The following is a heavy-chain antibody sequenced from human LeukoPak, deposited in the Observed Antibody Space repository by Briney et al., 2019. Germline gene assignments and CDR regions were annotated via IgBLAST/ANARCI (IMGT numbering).Heavy chain of an antibody. CDR2: IYYSGST. D-gene: IGHD6-19*01. V-gene: IGHV4-59*06. J-gene: IGHJ4*02. CDR1: GGSISSYY. CDR3: ARDRAYSSGWYFDY. Sequence: PSETLSLTCTVSGGSISSYYWSWIRQHPGKGLEWIGYIYYSGSTYYNPSLKSRVTISVDTSKNQFSLKLSTVTAADTAVYYCARDRAYSSGWYFDYWGQGTQVSVSS.